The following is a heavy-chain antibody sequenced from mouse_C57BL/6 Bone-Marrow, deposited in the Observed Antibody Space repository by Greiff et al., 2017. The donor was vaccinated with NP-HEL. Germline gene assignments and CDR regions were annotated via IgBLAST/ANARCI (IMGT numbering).Heavy chain of an antibody. CDR2: IDPENGDT. J-gene: IGHJ4*01. V-gene: IGHV14-4*01. CDR3: TTLLLRY. CDR1: GFNIKDDY. D-gene: IGHD1-1*01. Sequence: EVQLQQSGAELVRPGASVKLSCTASGFNIKDDYMHWVKQRPEQGLEWIGWIDPENGDTEYASKFQAKATITADTSSNTAYLQLSSLTSEDTAVYYCTTLLLRYWGQGTSVTVSS.